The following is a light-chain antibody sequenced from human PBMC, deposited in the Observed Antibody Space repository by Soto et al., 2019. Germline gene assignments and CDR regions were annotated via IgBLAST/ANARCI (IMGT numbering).Light chain of an antibody. J-gene: IGKJ5*01. CDR3: QQFKNWPLT. Sequence: EIVLTQSPGTLSLSPGERATLSCRASQSVSSSYLAWYQQKPGQAPRLLIYGASSRATGIPDRFSGSGSGTDFTLTISRLEPEDFAVYYCQQFKNWPLTFGQGTRLEIK. CDR1: QSVSSSY. CDR2: GAS. V-gene: IGKV3-20*01.